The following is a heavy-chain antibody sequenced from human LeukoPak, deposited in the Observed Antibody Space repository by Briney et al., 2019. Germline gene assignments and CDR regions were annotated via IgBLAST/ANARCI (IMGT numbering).Heavy chain of an antibody. V-gene: IGHV6-1*01. CDR2: TYYRSKWYH. D-gene: IGHD1-1*01. J-gene: IGHJ4*02. Sequence: SLTLSLTYAISGDSVSITSAAWNWLRQSPPRGLEWQGMTYYRSKWYHEYAVSVKSRITINPDTSKNQFSLQLSSVTPEDTAIYYCAILRTASSFAFWGQGTLVTVSS. CDR1: GDSVSITSAA. CDR3: AILRTASSFAF.